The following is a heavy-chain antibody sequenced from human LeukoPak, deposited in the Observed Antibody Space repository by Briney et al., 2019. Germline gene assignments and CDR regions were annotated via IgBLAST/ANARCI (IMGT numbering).Heavy chain of an antibody. V-gene: IGHV4-39*01. CDR2: MYYSGST. Sequence: SETLSLTCTVSGGSISSSSYYWGWIRQPPGKGLEWIGSMYYSGSTYYNPSLKSRVTISVDTSKNQFSLKLCSVTAADMAVYYCARVTHYDFWSGYRFDYWGQGTLVTVSS. J-gene: IGHJ4*02. CDR3: ARVTHYDFWSGYRFDY. CDR1: GGSISSSSYY. D-gene: IGHD3-3*01.